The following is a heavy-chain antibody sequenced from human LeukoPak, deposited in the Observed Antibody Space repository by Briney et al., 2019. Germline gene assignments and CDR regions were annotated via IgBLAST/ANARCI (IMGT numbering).Heavy chain of an antibody. D-gene: IGHD3-3*01. CDR1: GGSISSGLYS. J-gene: IGHJ4*02. CDR2: IYHTGST. Sequence: KPSGTLSLTCAVSGGSISSGLYSWSWVRQPLGKGLEWIGYIYHTGSTYYNPSLKSRVTISIDTSKNQFSLRLTSVTAADTAVYYCARSRKYDFWSDSPNYDLDYWGQGTLVTVSS. V-gene: IGHV4-30-2*01. CDR3: ARSRKYDFWSDSPNYDLDY.